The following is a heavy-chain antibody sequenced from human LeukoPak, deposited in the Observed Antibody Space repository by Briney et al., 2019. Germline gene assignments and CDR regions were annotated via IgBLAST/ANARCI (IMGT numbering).Heavy chain of an antibody. CDR2: ISNNGGYT. Sequence: GGSLRLFCAASGFTFSSSAMSWVRQAPGKGLEWVSAISNNGGYTYYADSVQGRFTISRDNSKSTLCLQMNSLRAEDTAVYYCAKHSTGVECWGRGTLVTVSS. V-gene: IGHV3-23*01. D-gene: IGHD3-10*01. J-gene: IGHJ2*01. CDR1: GFTFSSSA. CDR3: AKHSTGVEC.